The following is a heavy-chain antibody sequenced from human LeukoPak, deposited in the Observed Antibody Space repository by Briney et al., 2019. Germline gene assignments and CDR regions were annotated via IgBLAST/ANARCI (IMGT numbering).Heavy chain of an antibody. CDR1: GYTFTGYY. CDR3: ARSLASFGFLEWLLSAFDI. CDR2: INPNSGGT. V-gene: IGHV1-2*02. D-gene: IGHD3-3*01. Sequence: ASVKVSCKASGYTFTGYYIHWVRQPPGQGLEWMGWINPNSGGTNYAQKCQGRVTITRGTSIRTAYMELSRLRSDDTAVYYCARSLASFGFLEWLLSAFDIWGQGTMVTVSS. J-gene: IGHJ3*02.